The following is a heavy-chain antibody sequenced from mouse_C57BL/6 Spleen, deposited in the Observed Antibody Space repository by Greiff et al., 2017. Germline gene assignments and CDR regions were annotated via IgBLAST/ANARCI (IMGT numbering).Heavy chain of an antibody. CDR3: ARRYGSRSLAMDY. Sequence: EVQRVESGGGLVKPGGSLKLSCAASGFTFSDYGMHWVRQAPEKGLEWVAYISSGSSTIYYADTVKGRFTISRDNAKNTLFLQMTSLRSEDTAMYYCARRYGSRSLAMDYWGQGTSVTVSS. J-gene: IGHJ4*01. CDR2: ISSGSSTI. CDR1: GFTFSDYG. D-gene: IGHD1-1*01. V-gene: IGHV5-17*01.